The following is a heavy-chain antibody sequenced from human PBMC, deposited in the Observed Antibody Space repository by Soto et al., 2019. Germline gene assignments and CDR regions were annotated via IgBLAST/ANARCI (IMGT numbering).Heavy chain of an antibody. CDR2: IIPIFGTA. CDR1: GGTFSSYA. J-gene: IGHJ6*02. V-gene: IGHV1-69*13. D-gene: IGHD6-6*01. CDR3: ARVRLAARQGGGYYYYGMDV. Sequence: GASVKVSCKASGGTFSSYAISWVRQAPGQGLEWMGGIIPIFGTANYAQKFQGGVTITADESTSTAYMELSSLRSEDTAVYYCARVRLAARQGGGYYYYGMDVWGQGTTVTLSS.